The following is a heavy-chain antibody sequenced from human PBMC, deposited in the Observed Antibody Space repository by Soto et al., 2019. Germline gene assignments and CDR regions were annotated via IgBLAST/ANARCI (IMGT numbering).Heavy chain of an antibody. CDR2: IYYSGST. Sequence: KPSETLSLTCTVSGGSISSSSYYWGWIRQPPGKGLEWIGSIYYSGSTYYNPSLKSRVTISVDTSKNQFSLKLSSVTAADTAVYYCARRALGSGYKGGFDPWGQGTLVTVSS. J-gene: IGHJ5*02. V-gene: IGHV4-39*01. CDR1: GGSISSSSYY. D-gene: IGHD5-12*01. CDR3: ARRALGSGYKGGFDP.